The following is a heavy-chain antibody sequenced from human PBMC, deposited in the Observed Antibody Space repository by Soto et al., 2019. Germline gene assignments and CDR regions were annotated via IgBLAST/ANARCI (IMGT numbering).Heavy chain of an antibody. CDR2: LSASGRT. J-gene: IGHJ5*02. CDR1: GDSIGNFY. Sequence: PSETLSLTCAISGDSIGNFYWSWIRQPAGKGLESLGRLSASGRTNYSPSLQSRVTMSLDRSKNRFSLRLTSVSAADTAVYFCARGMGRYFDLWGQGTLVTVSS. CDR3: ARGMGRYFDL. D-gene: IGHD2-8*01. V-gene: IGHV4-4*07.